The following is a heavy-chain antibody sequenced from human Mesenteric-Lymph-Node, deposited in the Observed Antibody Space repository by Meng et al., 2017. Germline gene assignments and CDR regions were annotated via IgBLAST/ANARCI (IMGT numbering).Heavy chain of an antibody. CDR2: ITHNGGRT. J-gene: IGHJ4*02. CDR3: ARDYYDSSVSEETEGFSDY. CDR1: GFTFSIYS. D-gene: IGHD3-22*01. Sequence: GESLKISCAASGFTFSIYSMHWVRQAPGKGLEYVSSITHNGGRTYYANSVKGRFSISRDNSKNTLYLQMGSLRAEDMAVYYCARDYYDSSVSEETEGFSDYWGQGTLVTVSS. V-gene: IGHV3-64*01.